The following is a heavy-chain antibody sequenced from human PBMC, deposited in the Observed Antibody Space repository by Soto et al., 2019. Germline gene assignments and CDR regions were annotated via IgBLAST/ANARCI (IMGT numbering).Heavy chain of an antibody. CDR3: AREVIPLTTDWYFDL. J-gene: IGHJ2*01. V-gene: IGHV4-30-4*01. D-gene: IGHD4-17*01. CDR2: IYDSGST. CDR1: GGSISGGVGGLYY. Sequence: QLQLRESGPGLVKPSETLSLTCTVSGGSISGGVGGLYYWSWIRQPPGKGLEWVGYIYDSGSTYYNPSLKSRLNISADTSKNPFSLRLRSVTAADTALSYCAREVIPLTTDWYFDLWGRGTLVTVSS.